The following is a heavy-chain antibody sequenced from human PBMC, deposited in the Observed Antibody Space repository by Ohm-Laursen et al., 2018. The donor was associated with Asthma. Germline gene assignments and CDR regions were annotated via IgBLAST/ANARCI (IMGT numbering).Heavy chain of an antibody. Sequence: GSLRLSCAASGFTFSSYAMSWVRQAPGKGLEWVSAISGSGGSAYYEDSVKGRFTISRDNSKNTLYLQMNSLRAEDTAVYYCASRCTNGVCYTKGLDYYYGMDVWGQGTTVTVSS. CDR3: ASRCTNGVCYTKGLDYYYGMDV. V-gene: IGHV3-23*01. CDR1: GFTFSSYA. CDR2: ISGSGGSA. D-gene: IGHD2-8*01. J-gene: IGHJ6*02.